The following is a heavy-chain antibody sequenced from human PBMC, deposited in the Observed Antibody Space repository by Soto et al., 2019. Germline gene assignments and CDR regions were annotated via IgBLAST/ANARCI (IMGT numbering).Heavy chain of an antibody. Sequence: GGSLRLSCAASGFTFSSYTMNWVRQAPGKGLEWVSSTTSRSSYIYYADSVKGRFTISRDNAKNSLYLQMNDLRAEDTAVYYCARNLHPLIVVVPNCFDLWGRGTLVTVSS. J-gene: IGHJ2*01. CDR1: GFTFSSYT. CDR3: ARNLHPLIVVVPNCFDL. CDR2: TTSRSSYI. V-gene: IGHV3-21*01. D-gene: IGHD3-22*01.